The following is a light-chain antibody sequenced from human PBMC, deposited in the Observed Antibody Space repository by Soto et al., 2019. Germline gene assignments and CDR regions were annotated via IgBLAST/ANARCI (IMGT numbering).Light chain of an antibody. Sequence: EIMMTQSPATLSVSPGERATLSCRASQSVSSNLAWYQQKPGQAPRLLVYGASTRATGIPARFSGSGSGTEFTLTISSLEPEDFGVYYCQQRGSWPPTFGQGTRLEI. CDR2: GAS. J-gene: IGKJ5*01. CDR1: QSVSSN. CDR3: QQRGSWPPT. V-gene: IGKV3-15*01.